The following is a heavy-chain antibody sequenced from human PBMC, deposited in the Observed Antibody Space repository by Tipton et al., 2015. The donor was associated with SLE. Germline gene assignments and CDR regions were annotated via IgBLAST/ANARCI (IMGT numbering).Heavy chain of an antibody. CDR2: IRYDGSNK. CDR3: ARDLPTGFYYYYGMDV. CDR1: GFTFSSYG. Sequence: GSLRLSCAASGFTFSSYGMHWVRQAPGKGLEWVAFIRYDGSNKYYADSVKGRFTISRDNAKNSLYLQMNSLRAEDTAVYYCARDLPTGFYYYYGMDVWGQGTTVTVSS. D-gene: IGHD1-14*01. V-gene: IGHV3-30*02. J-gene: IGHJ6*02.